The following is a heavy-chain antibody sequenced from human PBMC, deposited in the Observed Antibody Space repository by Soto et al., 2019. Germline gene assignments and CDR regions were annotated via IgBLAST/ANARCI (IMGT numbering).Heavy chain of an antibody. CDR1: GFTFSSYE. Sequence: GGSLRLSCAASGFTFSSYEMSWVRQAPGKGLEWVSYISSSGTTMYYADSVKGRFTLSRDNAKKSVYLQMNSLRAEDTAVYFCARGYTLIVVNNFDYWGQGTLVTVSS. CDR3: ARGYTLIVVNNFDY. CDR2: ISSSGTTM. V-gene: IGHV3-48*03. J-gene: IGHJ4*02. D-gene: IGHD3-22*01.